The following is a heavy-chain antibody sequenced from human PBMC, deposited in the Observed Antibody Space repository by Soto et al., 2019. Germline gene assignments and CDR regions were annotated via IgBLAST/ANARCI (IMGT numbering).Heavy chain of an antibody. CDR1: GFTFSYYW. CDR2: IHSDGSST. J-gene: IGHJ3*01. CDR3: ARGDRGAFDL. V-gene: IGHV3-74*01. Sequence: EVPLVEYGGGLVRPGGSLRLSCAASGFTFSYYWMHWVRQAPGKGLVWVSRIHSDGSSTTYADFVKGRFIISRDNARNTVDLQMNSVRVEDTAVYYCARGDRGAFDLWGQGTVVTVSS. D-gene: IGHD1-26*01.